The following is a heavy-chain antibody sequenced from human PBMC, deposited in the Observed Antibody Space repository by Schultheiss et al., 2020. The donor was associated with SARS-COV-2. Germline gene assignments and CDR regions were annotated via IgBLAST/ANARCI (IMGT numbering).Heavy chain of an antibody. D-gene: IGHD6-19*01. CDR2: ISSSSSYI. CDR3: AKDHYKQWMAQIDS. CDR1: GFTFSSYS. V-gene: IGHV3-21*04. Sequence: GESLKISCAASGFTFSSYSMNWVRQAPGKGLEWVSSISSSSSYIYYADSVKGRFTISRDNSKNTLYLHMNSLRVEDTAVYYCAKDHYKQWMAQIDSWGQGTLVTVSS. J-gene: IGHJ4*02.